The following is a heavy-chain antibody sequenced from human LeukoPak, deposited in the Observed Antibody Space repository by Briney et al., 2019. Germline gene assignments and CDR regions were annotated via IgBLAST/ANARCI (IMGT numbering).Heavy chain of an antibody. CDR2: IYPGDSDT. CDR3: AGRDTLFGVVIIRGVAFDI. V-gene: IGHV5-51*01. Sequence: GESLKISCKGSGYSFTSYWIGWVRQMPGKGLEWMGIIYPGDSDTRYSPSFQGQVTISADKSISTAYLQWSSLKASDTAMYYCAGRDTLFGVVIIRGVAFDIWGQGTMVTVSS. CDR1: GYSFTSYW. D-gene: IGHD3-3*01. J-gene: IGHJ3*02.